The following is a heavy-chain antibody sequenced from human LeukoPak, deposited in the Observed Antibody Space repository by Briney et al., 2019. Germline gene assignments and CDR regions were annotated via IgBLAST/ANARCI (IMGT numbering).Heavy chain of an antibody. Sequence: GGSLRLSCAASGFTFISYTINWVRQAPGKGLEWVSSISSSGSYIYYADSVMGRFTISRDNAKNSLYLQMNSLTAEDTAVYYCARAEYTYGPRGFDSWGQGTLVTVS. CDR1: GFTFISYT. D-gene: IGHD5-18*01. J-gene: IGHJ4*02. V-gene: IGHV3-21*01. CDR3: ARAEYTYGPRGFDS. CDR2: ISSSGSYI.